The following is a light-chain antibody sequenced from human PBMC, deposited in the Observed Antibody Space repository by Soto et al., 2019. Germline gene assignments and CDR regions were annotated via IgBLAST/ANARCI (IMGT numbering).Light chain of an antibody. J-gene: IGLJ2*01. V-gene: IGLV2-14*01. Sequence: QSVLTQPASVSGSPGQAITISCTGTSSDVGGYNYVSWYQQHPGKAPKLMIYEVSHRPSGVSNRFSGSKSGNTASLTISGLQAEDEADYSFSSYTSSSNVVFGGGTKLTVL. CDR1: SSDVGGYNY. CDR2: EVS. CDR3: SSYTSSSNVV.